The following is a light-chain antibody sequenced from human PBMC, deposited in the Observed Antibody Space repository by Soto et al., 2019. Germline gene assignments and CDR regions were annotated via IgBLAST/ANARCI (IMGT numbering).Light chain of an antibody. V-gene: IGKV1-39*01. CDR2: AAS. CDR1: QSISSY. Sequence: DLPMTQSPSSLSASVGDRVTITCRASQSISSYLNWYQQKPGKAPKLLIFAASSLQSGVPSRFSGSGSGTDFTLTISSLQPEDFATYYCQQSFGTPFTFGGGTKVEIK. J-gene: IGKJ4*01. CDR3: QQSFGTPFT.